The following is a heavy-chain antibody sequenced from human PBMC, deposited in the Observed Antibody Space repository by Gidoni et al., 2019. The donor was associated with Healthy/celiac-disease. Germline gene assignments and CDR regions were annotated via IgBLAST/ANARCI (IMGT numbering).Heavy chain of an antibody. CDR1: GFTVRSNY. CDR2: IYSGGST. Sequence: EVQLVESGGGLVQPGGSLRLSCAASGFTVRSNYMRWVRQAPGKGLEWVSVIYSGGSTYYADSVKGRFTISRDNSKNTLYLQMNSLRAEDTAVYYCASHQSPTYYYYGMDVWGQGTTVTVSS. V-gene: IGHV3-66*02. J-gene: IGHJ6*02. D-gene: IGHD2-2*01. CDR3: ASHQSPTYYYYGMDV.